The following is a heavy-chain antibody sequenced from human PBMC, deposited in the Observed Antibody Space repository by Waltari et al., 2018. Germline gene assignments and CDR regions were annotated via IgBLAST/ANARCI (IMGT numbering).Heavy chain of an antibody. CDR3: ARLLDPLGNGDQNTPYYYYYMDV. D-gene: IGHD4-17*01. CDR2: INPNSGGK. CDR1: GYTFTGYY. Sequence: QVQLVQSGAEVKKPGASVKVSCKASGYTFTGYYMHWVRQAPGQGLEWMGWINPNSGGKNYEQKLQGRVTMTRDTAISTAYMELRRLRSDDTAVYYWARLLDPLGNGDQNTPYYYYYMDVWGKGTTVTVSS. V-gene: IGHV1-2*02. J-gene: IGHJ6*03.